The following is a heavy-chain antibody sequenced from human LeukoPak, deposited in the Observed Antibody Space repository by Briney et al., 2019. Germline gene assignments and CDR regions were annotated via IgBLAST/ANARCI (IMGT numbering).Heavy chain of an antibody. CDR3: ARDRGPNWNYVFWFDP. Sequence: SETLSLTCTVSGGSISSYYWSWIRQPAGKGLEWIGRIYTSGSTNYNPSLKSRVTMSVDTSKNQFSLKLSSVTAADTAVYYCARDRGPNWNYVFWFDPWGQGTLVTVSS. CDR2: IYTSGST. D-gene: IGHD1-7*01. J-gene: IGHJ5*02. CDR1: GGSISSYY. V-gene: IGHV4-4*07.